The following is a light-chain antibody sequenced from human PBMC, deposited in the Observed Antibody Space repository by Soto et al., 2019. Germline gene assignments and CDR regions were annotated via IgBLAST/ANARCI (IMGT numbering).Light chain of an antibody. J-gene: IGKJ1*01. Sequence: IVLTQSPGALSLSPGERATLSCRANKSISTNLAWHQQKLGQAPRLLIYGASTRATGIPARFSGSGSGTESTLTISSLQSEDFAVYYCQQYNNWPETFGQGTKVDIK. CDR3: QQYNNWPET. CDR2: GAS. V-gene: IGKV3-15*01. CDR1: KSISTN.